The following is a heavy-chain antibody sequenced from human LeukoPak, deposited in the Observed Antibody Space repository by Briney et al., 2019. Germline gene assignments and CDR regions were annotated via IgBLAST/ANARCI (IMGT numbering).Heavy chain of an antibody. J-gene: IGHJ4*02. CDR1: GGSIRSYY. CDR2: IYYSGST. Sequence: SETLSLTRTVSGGSIRSYYWRWIRQPPGKGLEWIGYIYYSGSTNYNPSLKSRVTISVDTSKNQFSLKLSSVTAADTAVYYCARLVSGGCYFDYWGQGTLVTVSS. CDR3: ARLVSGGCYFDY. D-gene: IGHD3-3*01. V-gene: IGHV4-59*08.